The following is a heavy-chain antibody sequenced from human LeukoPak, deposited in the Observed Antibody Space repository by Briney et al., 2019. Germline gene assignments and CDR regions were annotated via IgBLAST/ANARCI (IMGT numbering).Heavy chain of an antibody. Sequence: PAGSLRLSCAASGFTFSSYWMHWVRQAPGKGLVWVSRINSDGSSTSYADSVKGRFTISRDNAKNTLYLQMNTLRAEDTAVYYCTSLGEPDIVLMVYPEDYWGQGTLVTVSS. J-gene: IGHJ4*02. CDR1: GFTFSSYW. CDR2: INSDGSST. CDR3: TSLGEPDIVLMVYPEDY. D-gene: IGHD2-8*01. V-gene: IGHV3-74*01.